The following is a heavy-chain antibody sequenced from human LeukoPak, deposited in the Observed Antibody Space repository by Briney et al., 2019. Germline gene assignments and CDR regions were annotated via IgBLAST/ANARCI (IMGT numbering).Heavy chain of an antibody. CDR1: GFTFSRYS. CDR3: ARSNSDYDHDY. V-gene: IGHV3-21*01. J-gene: IGHJ4*02. Sequence: GGSLRLSCAASGFTFSRYSMNWVRQAPGKGLEWVSSISTTSRYIYYADSVQGRFTVTRDNAKNSLSLQMNSLRADDTAVYYCARSNSDYDHDYWGQGTLVTVSS. D-gene: IGHD5-12*01. CDR2: ISTTSRYI.